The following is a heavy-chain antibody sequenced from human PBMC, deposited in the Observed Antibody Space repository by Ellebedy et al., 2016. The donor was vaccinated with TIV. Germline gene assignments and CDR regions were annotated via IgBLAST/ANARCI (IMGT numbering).Heavy chain of an antibody. V-gene: IGHV3-53*01. D-gene: IGHD5-12*01. Sequence: GESLKISXAASGLTVSDNYMSWVRQAPGKGLEWVSVLYSGGSTYYPDSVKGRFTISRDNSNNTLYLQMNSLRAEDTAVYYCARGGAYDSSDYWGQGTLVTVSS. CDR1: GLTVSDNY. CDR2: LYSGGST. CDR3: ARGGAYDSSDY. J-gene: IGHJ4*02.